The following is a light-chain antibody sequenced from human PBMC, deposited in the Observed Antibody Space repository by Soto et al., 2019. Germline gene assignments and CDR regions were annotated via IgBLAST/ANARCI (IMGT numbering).Light chain of an antibody. CDR1: SSNIGAGYD. J-gene: IGLJ2*01. Sequence: QSVLTQPPSVSGAPGQRVTISCTGSSSNIGAGYDVHWYQQLPGTAPKLLIYGNSNRPSGVPDRFSGSKSGPSASLAITGLQAEDEADYYCQSYDSSLSGPDVVFGGGTKVTVL. CDR3: QSYDSSLSGPDVV. V-gene: IGLV1-40*01. CDR2: GNS.